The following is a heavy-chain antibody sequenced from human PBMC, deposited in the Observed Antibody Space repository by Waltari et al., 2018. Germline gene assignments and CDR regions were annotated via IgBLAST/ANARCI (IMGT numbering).Heavy chain of an antibody. J-gene: IGHJ6*03. D-gene: IGHD6-13*01. CDR2: IYYSGST. V-gene: IGHV4-59*01. CDR1: GGSISSYY. CDR3: ARGVAAAGSSLYGYYYYMDV. Sequence: QVQLQESGPGLVKPSETLSLTCTVSGGSISSYYWSWIRQPPGKGLDWIGYIYYSGSTNYNPSLKSRVTISVDTSKNQFSLKLSSVTAADTAVYYCARGVAAAGSSLYGYYYYMDVWGKGTTVTVSS.